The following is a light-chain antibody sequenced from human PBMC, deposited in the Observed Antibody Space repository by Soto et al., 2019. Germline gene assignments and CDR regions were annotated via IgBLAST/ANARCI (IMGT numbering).Light chain of an antibody. CDR1: SSDVGAHDY. CDR2: EVS. CDR3: SSYTTSNTWV. V-gene: IGLV2-14*01. Sequence: QSALTQPASVSGSPGQSITISCTGTSSDVGAHDYVSWYQQHPGKAPKFMLYEVSNRPSGLSNRFSGSKSGNTASLTISGLQAEDEADYYCSSYTTSNTWVFGGGTKLTVL. J-gene: IGLJ3*02.